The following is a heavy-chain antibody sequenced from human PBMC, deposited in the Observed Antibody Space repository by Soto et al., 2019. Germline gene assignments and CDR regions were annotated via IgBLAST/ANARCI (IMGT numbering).Heavy chain of an antibody. CDR3: ARDRGGQQLPRTDYYFDY. D-gene: IGHD6-13*01. CDR1: GYTFTGHY. V-gene: IGHV1-2*04. CDR2: INPNSGGT. Sequence: ASVKVSCKASGYTFTGHYMHWVRQAPGQGLEWMGWINPNSGGTNYAQKFQGWVTMTRDTSISTAYMELSRLRSDDTAVYYCARDRGGQQLPRTDYYFDYWGQGTLVTVSS. J-gene: IGHJ4*02.